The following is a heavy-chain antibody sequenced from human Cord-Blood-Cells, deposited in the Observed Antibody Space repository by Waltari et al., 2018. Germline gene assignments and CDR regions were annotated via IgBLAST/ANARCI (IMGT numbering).Heavy chain of an antibody. V-gene: IGHV3-33*01. D-gene: IGHD3-3*01. J-gene: IGHJ4*02. CDR3: ARDQNDFWSGYYDY. CDR2: IWYDGSNK. Sequence: FSSYGMHWVRQAPGKGLEWVAVIWYDGSNKYYADSVKGRFTNSRDNSKNTLYLQMNSLRAEDTAVYYCARDQNDFWSGYYDYWGQGTLVTVSS. CDR1: FSSYG.